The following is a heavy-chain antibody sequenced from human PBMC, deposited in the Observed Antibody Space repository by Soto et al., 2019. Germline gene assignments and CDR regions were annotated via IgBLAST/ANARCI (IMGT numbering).Heavy chain of an antibody. CDR1: GGSSSSYY. D-gene: IGHD3-10*01. Sequence: SETLSLTCTVSGGSSSSYYWSWIRQPPGKGLEWIGYIYYSGSTNYNPSLKSRVTISVDTSKNQFSLKLSSVTAADTAVYYCARAPEVLLWFGELFPNWFDPWGQGTLVTVSS. V-gene: IGHV4-59*01. CDR3: ARAPEVLLWFGELFPNWFDP. CDR2: IYYSGST. J-gene: IGHJ5*02.